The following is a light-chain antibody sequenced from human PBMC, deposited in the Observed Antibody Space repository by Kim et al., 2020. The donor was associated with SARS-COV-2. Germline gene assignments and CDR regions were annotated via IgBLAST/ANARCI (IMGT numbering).Light chain of an antibody. CDR1: RSVSSN. J-gene: IGKJ4*01. V-gene: IGKV3-11*01. CDR3: QQRSDWPLT. CDR2: DAS. Sequence: SPGERATLSCRARRSVSSNLAWYRQKPGQAPRLHIYDASNRATGIPARFSGSGSGTDFTLTISSLEPGDFAVYYCQQRSDWPLTFGGGTKVDIK.